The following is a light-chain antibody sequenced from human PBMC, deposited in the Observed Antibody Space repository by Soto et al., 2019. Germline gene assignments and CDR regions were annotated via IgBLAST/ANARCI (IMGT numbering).Light chain of an antibody. CDR3: QQYGSSSWT. CDR1: QSVSSSY. CDR2: GAS. V-gene: IGKV3-20*01. J-gene: IGKJ1*01. Sequence: EIVLTQSPGTLSLSPGERATLSCRASQSVSSSYLAWYQQKPGQAPRLLIYGASTRATGTPARFSGSGSGTEFTLTISRLEPEDFAVYYCQQYGSSSWTFGQGTKVDIK.